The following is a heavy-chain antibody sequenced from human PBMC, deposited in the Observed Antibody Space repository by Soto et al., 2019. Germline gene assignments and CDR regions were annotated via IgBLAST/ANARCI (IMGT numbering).Heavy chain of an antibody. J-gene: IGHJ5*02. CDR2: IYSGGST. V-gene: IGHV3-66*04. Sequence: PGGALRLSCAVSGFIVSSHYMSWVRQAPGKGLEWVSVIYSGGSTYYADSVKGRFTISRDNSKNTLYLQMNSLRAEDTAVYDCARHDWFDPWGQGTLVTVSS. CDR1: GFIVSSHY. CDR3: ARHDWFDP.